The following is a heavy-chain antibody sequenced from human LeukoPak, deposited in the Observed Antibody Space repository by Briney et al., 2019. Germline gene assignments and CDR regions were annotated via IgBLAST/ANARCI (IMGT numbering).Heavy chain of an antibody. CDR2: INPKRGGT. V-gene: IGHV1-2*02. D-gene: IGHD6-19*01. CDR1: GYTFTGYY. J-gene: IGHJ4*02. Sequence: GASVKASCKASGYTFTGYYMDWVRQAPGQGGEGMGGINPKRGGTNYAQKFQGTVTMTRDTSISTAYMQLSRLRSDDTAVYYCARSSIAVAGTIGYWGQGTLVTVSS. CDR3: ARSSIAVAGTIGY.